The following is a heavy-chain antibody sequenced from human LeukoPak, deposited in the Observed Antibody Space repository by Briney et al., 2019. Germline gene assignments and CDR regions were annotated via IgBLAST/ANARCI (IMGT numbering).Heavy chain of an antibody. CDR3: ARGPYKYDGSGAFDI. CDR2: IYTSGNT. CDR1: GYSISSDYY. D-gene: IGHD3-22*01. Sequence: PSETLSLTCTVSGYSISSDYYWSWIRQPAGKGLEWIGRIYTSGNTNYNPSLKSRVTISVDTSKNQFSLKLTSVTAADTALYYCARGPYKYDGSGAFDIWGQGTMVTVSS. V-gene: IGHV4-4*07. J-gene: IGHJ3*02.